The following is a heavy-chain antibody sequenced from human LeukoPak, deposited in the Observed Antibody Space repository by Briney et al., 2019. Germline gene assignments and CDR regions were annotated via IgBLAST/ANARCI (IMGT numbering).Heavy chain of an antibody. CDR3: AKGLGKQWLDYYYYGMDV. CDR1: GFTFSSYA. J-gene: IGHJ6*02. Sequence: GGSLRLSCAASGFTFSSYALSWVRQAPGKGLEWVSAISGSGGSTYYADSVKGRFTISRDNSKNTQYLQMNSLRAEDTAVYYCAKGLGKQWLDYYYYGMDVWGQGTTVTVSS. D-gene: IGHD6-19*01. CDR2: ISGSGGST. V-gene: IGHV3-23*01.